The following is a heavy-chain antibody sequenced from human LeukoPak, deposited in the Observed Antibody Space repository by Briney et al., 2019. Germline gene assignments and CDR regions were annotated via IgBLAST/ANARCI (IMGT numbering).Heavy chain of an antibody. CDR1: GGSISSYY. Sequence: SETLSLTCTVSGGSISSYYWSWIRQPAGKGLEWIGRIYTSGSTNYNPSLKSRVTMSVDTSKNQFSLKLSSVTAADTAVYYCARDLYDYVWGSYRSKYNWFDPWGQGTLVTVSS. CDR2: IYTSGST. J-gene: IGHJ5*02. CDR3: ARDLYDYVWGSYRSKYNWFDP. V-gene: IGHV4-4*07. D-gene: IGHD3-16*02.